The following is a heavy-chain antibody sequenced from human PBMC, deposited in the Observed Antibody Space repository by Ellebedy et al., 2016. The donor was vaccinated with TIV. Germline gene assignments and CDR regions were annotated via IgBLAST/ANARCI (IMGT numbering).Heavy chain of an antibody. V-gene: IGHV4-59*08. CDR3: ARQGYRGYSYGATYTPFDY. D-gene: IGHD5-18*01. J-gene: IGHJ4*02. CDR1: GGSISSYS. CDR2: IYYSGST. Sequence: MPSETLSLTCTVSGGSISSYSWSWIRQPPGKGLEWIGYIYYSGSTNYNPSLKSRVTISVDTSKNQFSLKLSSVTAADTAVYYCARQGYRGYSYGATYTPFDYWGQGTLVTVSS.